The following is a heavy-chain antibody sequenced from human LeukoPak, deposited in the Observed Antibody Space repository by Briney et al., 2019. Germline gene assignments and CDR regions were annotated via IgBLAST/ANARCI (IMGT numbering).Heavy chain of an antibody. CDR3: VGATRLRDKYCFDY. CDR1: GGSFSGYY. J-gene: IGHJ4*02. Sequence: SETLSLTCAVYGGSFSGYYWSWIRQPPGKGLEWIGEINHSGSTYYNPSLKSRVIISVDTSKNQFSLKLSSVTAADTAVYYCVGATRLRDKYCFDYWGQGTLATVSS. D-gene: IGHD2-15*01. CDR2: INHSGST. V-gene: IGHV4-34*01.